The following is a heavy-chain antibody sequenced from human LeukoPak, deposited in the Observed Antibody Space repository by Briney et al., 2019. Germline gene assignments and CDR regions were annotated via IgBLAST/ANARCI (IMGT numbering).Heavy chain of an antibody. V-gene: IGHV3-30*02. Sequence: PGGSLRLSCAASGFTFSSYGMHWVRQAPGKGLEWVAFIRYDGSNKYYADSVKGRFTVSRDNSKNTLYLQMNSLRAEDTAVYYCAKAQYYYDSSGYLYLDYWGQGTLVTVSS. CDR2: IRYDGSNK. J-gene: IGHJ4*02. CDR1: GFTFSSYG. CDR3: AKAQYYYDSSGYLYLDY. D-gene: IGHD3-22*01.